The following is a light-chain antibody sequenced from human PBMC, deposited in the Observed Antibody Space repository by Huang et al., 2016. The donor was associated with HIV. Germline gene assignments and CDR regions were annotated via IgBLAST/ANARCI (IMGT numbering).Light chain of an antibody. Sequence: EIVMTQSPATLSVSPGERATLSCRASQGVRNNIAWYQQKPGPTPRLLMHGASTRATGIAAKFSGRVSGTDFTLTITSLQPEDSAVYYCQHYNWPPWTFGPGTQVEI. CDR3: QHYNWPPWT. J-gene: IGKJ1*01. CDR1: QGVRNN. V-gene: IGKV3D-15*01. CDR2: GAS.